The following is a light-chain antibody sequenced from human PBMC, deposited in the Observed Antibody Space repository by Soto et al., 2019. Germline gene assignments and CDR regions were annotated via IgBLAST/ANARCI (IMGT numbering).Light chain of an antibody. CDR2: DAS. V-gene: IGKV1-5*01. Sequence: DIQMTQSPSTLSTSVGDRVTITCRASQSISRSLAWYQLKPGKAPKLLIFDASTLERGVPSRFSGSGSGTEFTLTIDTLQPDDFATYYCQQCTSYSRTFGQGTKVEIK. J-gene: IGKJ1*01. CDR1: QSISRS. CDR3: QQCTSYSRT.